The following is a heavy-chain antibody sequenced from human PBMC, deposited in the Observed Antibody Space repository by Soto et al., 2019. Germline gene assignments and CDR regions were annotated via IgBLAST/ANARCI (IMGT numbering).Heavy chain of an antibody. Sequence: SVKVSCKASGGTFSSYAISWVRQAPGQGLEWMGGIIPIFGTANYAQKFQGRVTITADESTSTAYMELSSLRSEDTAVYYCARDDIVVVPAAHYYYYYGMDVWGQGTTVTVSS. CDR3: ARDDIVVVPAAHYYYYYGMDV. CDR1: GGTFSSYA. D-gene: IGHD2-2*01. J-gene: IGHJ6*02. CDR2: IIPIFGTA. V-gene: IGHV1-69*13.